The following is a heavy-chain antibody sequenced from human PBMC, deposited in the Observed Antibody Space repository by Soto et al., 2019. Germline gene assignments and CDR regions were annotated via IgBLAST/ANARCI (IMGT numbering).Heavy chain of an antibody. J-gene: IGHJ6*02. CDR2: IWYDGSSK. Sequence: QVQLVESGGGVVQPGRSLRLSCAASGFTFSSYGMHWVRQAPGKGLEWVAVIWYDGSSKYYADSVKGRFTISRDNSKNTLYLEMTRLRAEDTDVYYCARDSSITVAGSYYYYGMDVWGQGTTVTVSS. D-gene: IGHD6-19*01. CDR1: GFTFSSYG. V-gene: IGHV3-33*01. CDR3: ARDSSITVAGSYYYYGMDV.